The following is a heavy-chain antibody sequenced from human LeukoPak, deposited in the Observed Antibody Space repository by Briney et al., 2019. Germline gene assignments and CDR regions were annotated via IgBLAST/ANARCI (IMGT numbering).Heavy chain of an antibody. CDR2: MNPNSGNT. D-gene: IGHD2-2*02. Sequence: ASVKVSCKASGYTFTSYDINWVRQATGQGLEWMGWMNPNSGNTGYAQKFQGRVTMTRNTSISTAYMELSSLRSEDTAVYYCARDAYCSSTSCYTKYFDYWGQGTLVTVSS. J-gene: IGHJ4*02. CDR1: GYTFTSYD. V-gene: IGHV1-8*01. CDR3: ARDAYCSSTSCYTKYFDY.